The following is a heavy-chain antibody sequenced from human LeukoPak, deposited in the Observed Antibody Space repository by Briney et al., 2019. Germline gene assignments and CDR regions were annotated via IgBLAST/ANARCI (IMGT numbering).Heavy chain of an antibody. V-gene: IGHV3-23*01. J-gene: IGHJ5*01. Sequence: PGGSLRLSCAASGSAFSFYAMSWLRQPPGKGLEWVSTINANSGTTSYAASVRGRFTISRDNSKNTLYLQVNSLRADDTAVYYCAKPISGGLAVTADWFDPWGQGTLVVVSS. D-gene: IGHD6-19*01. CDR1: GSAFSFYA. CDR3: AKPISGGLAVTADWFDP. CDR2: INANSGTT.